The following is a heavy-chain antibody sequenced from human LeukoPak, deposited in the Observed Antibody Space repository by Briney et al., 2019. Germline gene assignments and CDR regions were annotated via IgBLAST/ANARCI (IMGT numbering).Heavy chain of an antibody. V-gene: IGHV1-18*01. CDR1: GYILASYG. J-gene: IGHJ5*02. Sequence: ASVKVSCKASGYILASYGISWVRQAPGQGLEWMGWISAYNGNTKYAQKVQGRVTMTTDTSTSTAYMELRSLRPDDTAVYYCARGYFDPWGQGTLVTVSS. CDR3: ARGYFDP. D-gene: IGHD2-2*01. CDR2: ISAYNGNT.